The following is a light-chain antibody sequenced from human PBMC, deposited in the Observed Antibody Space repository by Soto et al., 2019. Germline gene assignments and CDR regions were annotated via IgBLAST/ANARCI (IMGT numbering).Light chain of an antibody. Sequence: EIVLTQSPGTLSLSPGERATLSCRASQGFTTAYLAWYQHKPGQAPRLLIYGASNRATGIPDRFSGSGSGTDFTLTISRLEPEDFAVYSCQQYGGSPLFTFGPGTRVDFK. CDR2: GAS. CDR1: QGFTTAY. CDR3: QQYGGSPLFT. V-gene: IGKV3-20*01. J-gene: IGKJ3*01.